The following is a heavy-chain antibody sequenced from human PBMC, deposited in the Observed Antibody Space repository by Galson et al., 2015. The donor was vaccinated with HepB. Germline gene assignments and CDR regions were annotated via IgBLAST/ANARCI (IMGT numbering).Heavy chain of an antibody. Sequence: SLRLSCAASGFSFGGCAISWVRQAPGKGLEWVSTIRGGGGSTYYAESVRGRFTTSRDNSRNTLYLHMDGLRVEDTAMYFCAKDPDFDFYSGKSTTFGVWGRGTRVTVSS. CDR3: AKDPDFDFYSGKSTTFGV. V-gene: IGHV3-23*01. CDR1: GFSFGGCA. J-gene: IGHJ4*02. D-gene: IGHD3-3*01. CDR2: IRGGGGST.